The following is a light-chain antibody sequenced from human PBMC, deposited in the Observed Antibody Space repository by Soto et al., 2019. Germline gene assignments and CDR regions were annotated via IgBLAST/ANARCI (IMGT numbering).Light chain of an antibody. CDR1: SSDVGLYDY. V-gene: IGLV2-14*01. CDR2: AVS. Sequence: QSALTQPASVSGSPGQSITISCTGTSSDVGLYDYVSWYQQHPGKAPQLMIYAVSNRPSGVSNRFSASKSGNTASLFISGLQAEDEADYYFCSYTSDSSDVFGSGTKGTVL. CDR3: CSYTSDSSDV. J-gene: IGLJ1*01.